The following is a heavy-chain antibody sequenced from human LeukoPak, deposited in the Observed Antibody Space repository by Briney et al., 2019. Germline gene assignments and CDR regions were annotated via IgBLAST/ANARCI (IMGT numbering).Heavy chain of an antibody. CDR1: GGSFSGYY. CDR2: INHSGST. J-gene: IGHJ5*02. CDR3: ARDFMGGTLVWDNWFDP. D-gene: IGHD3-16*01. Sequence: SETLSLTCAVYGGSFSGYYWSWIRQPPGKGLEWIGEINHSGSTNYNPSLKSRVTISVDTSKNQFSLKLSSVPAADTAVYYCARDFMGGTLVWDNWFDPWGQGTLVTVSS. V-gene: IGHV4-34*01.